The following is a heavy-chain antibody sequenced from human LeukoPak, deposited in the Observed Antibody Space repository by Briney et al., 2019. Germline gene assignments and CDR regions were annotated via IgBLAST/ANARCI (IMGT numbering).Heavy chain of an antibody. Sequence: GGSLRLSCAASGFTFTSYSMNWARQAPGKGLEWVSYISSSSSAIYYADSVKGRFTISRDNAKSSLYLQMNSLRAEDTAVYYCARDGYGGYEFDYWGQGTLVTVSS. CDR3: ARDGYGGYEFDY. CDR2: ISSSSSAI. CDR1: GFTFTSYS. V-gene: IGHV3-48*01. D-gene: IGHD5-12*01. J-gene: IGHJ4*02.